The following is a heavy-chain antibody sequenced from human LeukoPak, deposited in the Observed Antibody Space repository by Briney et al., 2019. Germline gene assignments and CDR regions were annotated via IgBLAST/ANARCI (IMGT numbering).Heavy chain of an antibody. CDR1: GYTLTELS. CDR3: ATYDILTANWFDP. V-gene: IGHV1-24*01. D-gene: IGHD3-9*01. CDR2: FDPEDGET. Sequence: GASVTVSCKVSGYTLTELSMHWVRQAPGKGLEWMGGFDPEDGETIYAQKFQGRVPMTEDTSTDTAYMELSSLRSEDTAVYYCATYDILTANWFDPWGQGTLVTVSS. J-gene: IGHJ5*02.